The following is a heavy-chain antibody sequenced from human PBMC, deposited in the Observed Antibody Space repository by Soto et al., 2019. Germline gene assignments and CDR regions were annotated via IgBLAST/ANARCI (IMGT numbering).Heavy chain of an antibody. CDR3: ARDLEQLSGRPYYYYGMDV. CDR2: ISSSSSYI. Sequence: GGSLRLSCAASGFTFSSYSMNWVRQAPGKGLEWVSSISSSSSYIYYADSVKGRFTISRDNAKNSLYLQMNSLRAEDTAVYYCARDLEQLSGRPYYYYGMDVWGQGTTVTVSS. CDR1: GFTFSSYS. D-gene: IGHD6-6*01. J-gene: IGHJ6*02. V-gene: IGHV3-21*01.